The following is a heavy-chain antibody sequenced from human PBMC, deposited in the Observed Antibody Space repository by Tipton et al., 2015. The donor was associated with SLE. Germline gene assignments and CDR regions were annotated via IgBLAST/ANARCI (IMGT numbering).Heavy chain of an antibody. CDR1: GGSISSYY. CDR3: AREGPYCGGDCPTKGYWFDP. Sequence: TLSLTCTVSGGSISSYYWSWIRQPPGKGLEWIGEINHSGSTNYNPSLKSRVTISVDTSKNQFSLKLSSVTAADTAVYYCAREGPYCGGDCPTKGYWFDPWGQGTLVTVSS. D-gene: IGHD2-21*01. CDR2: INHSGST. J-gene: IGHJ5*02. V-gene: IGHV4-34*01.